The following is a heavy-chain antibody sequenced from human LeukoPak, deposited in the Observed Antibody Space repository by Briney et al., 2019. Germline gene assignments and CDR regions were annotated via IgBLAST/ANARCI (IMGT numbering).Heavy chain of an antibody. CDR1: GYTFTSYW. D-gene: IGHD2-2*01. CDR3: ARLAVVVVPAAILSAWFDP. Sequence: GESLKISCKGSGYTFTSYWIGWVRQMPGKGLEWMGIIYPGDSDTRYSPSFQGQVTISADKSISTAYLQWSSLKASDTAMYYCARLAVVVVPAAILSAWFDPWGQGTLVTVSS. V-gene: IGHV5-51*01. J-gene: IGHJ5*02. CDR2: IYPGDSDT.